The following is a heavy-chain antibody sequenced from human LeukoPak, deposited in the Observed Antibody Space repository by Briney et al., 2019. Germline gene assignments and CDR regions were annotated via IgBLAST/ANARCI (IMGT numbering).Heavy chain of an antibody. CDR3: ARGRYCSGGSCYSPPWSALNWFDP. D-gene: IGHD2-15*01. V-gene: IGHV1-69*01. CDR2: IIPIFGTA. J-gene: IGHJ5*02. Sequence: GASVKVSCKASGGAFSSYAISWVRQAPGQGLEWMGGIIPIFGTANYAQKFQGRVTITADESTSPAYMELSSLRSEDTAVYYCARGRYCSGGSCYSPPWSALNWFDPWGQGTLVTVSS. CDR1: GGAFSSYA.